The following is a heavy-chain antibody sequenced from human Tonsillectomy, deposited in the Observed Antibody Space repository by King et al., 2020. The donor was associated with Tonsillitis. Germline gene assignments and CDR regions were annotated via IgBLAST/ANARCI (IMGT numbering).Heavy chain of an antibody. CDR1: GFRFRDYY. D-gene: IGHD2-15*01. Sequence: QLVQSGGDLVKPGGSLRLSCAASGFRFRDYYMSWIRQAPGKGLEWVSYISSSSSYTNNADSVKGRFTISRDNAKNSLYLQMNSLRAEDTAVYYCARVGTHWVAATRNAFDIWGQGTMVTVSS. J-gene: IGHJ3*02. CDR2: ISSSSSYT. CDR3: ARVGTHWVAATRNAFDI. V-gene: IGHV3-11*05.